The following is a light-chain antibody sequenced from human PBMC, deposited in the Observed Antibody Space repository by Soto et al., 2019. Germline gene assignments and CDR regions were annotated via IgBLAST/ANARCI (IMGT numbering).Light chain of an antibody. CDR1: GSNVGASYD. J-gene: IGLJ3*02. Sequence: QAVVTQPPSVSGAPGQTITMSCTGSGSNVGASYDVHWYQVLPGAAPRLLIYKNNNRPSGVPERFSGSKSGTSASLAITGLRAEDEADYYCQSYDNILSGPLFGGGTKVTVL. V-gene: IGLV1-40*01. CDR2: KNN. CDR3: QSYDNILSGPL.